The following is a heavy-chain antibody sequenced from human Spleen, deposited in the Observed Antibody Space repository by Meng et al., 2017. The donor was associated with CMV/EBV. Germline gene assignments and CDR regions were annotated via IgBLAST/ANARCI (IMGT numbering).Heavy chain of an antibody. D-gene: IGHD2-2*01. V-gene: IGHV3-20*01. CDR3: AREGCSSTSCQGAFDI. CDR1: GFTFDDYG. Sequence: GSLRLSCAASGFTFDDYGMSWVRQAPGKGLEWVSGINWNGGSTGYADSVKGRFTISRDNAKNSLYLQMNSLRAEDTALYHCAREGCSSTSCQGAFDIWGQGTMVTVSS. CDR2: INWNGGST. J-gene: IGHJ3*02.